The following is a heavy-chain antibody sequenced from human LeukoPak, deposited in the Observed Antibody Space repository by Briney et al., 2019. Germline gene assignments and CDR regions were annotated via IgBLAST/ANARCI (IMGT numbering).Heavy chain of an antibody. CDR3: ARAESAFWSGANAVDY. D-gene: IGHD3-3*01. J-gene: IGHJ4*02. Sequence: GGSLRLSCAASGFTFSSYGMHWVRQAPGKGLEWVAFIRYDGSNKYYADSVKGRFTISRDNSKNTLYLQMNSLRAEDTAVYYCARAESAFWSGANAVDYWGQGTLVTVSS. CDR2: IRYDGSNK. V-gene: IGHV3-30*02. CDR1: GFTFSSYG.